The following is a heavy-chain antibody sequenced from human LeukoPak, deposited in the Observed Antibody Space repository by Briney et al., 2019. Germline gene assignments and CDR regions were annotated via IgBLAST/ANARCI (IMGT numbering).Heavy chain of an antibody. CDR1: GFTFSSYA. J-gene: IGHJ4*02. Sequence: GGSLRFSCAASGFTFSSYAMSWVRQAPGKGLEWVSAISGSGGSTYYADSVKGRFTISRDNSKNTLYLQMNSLRAEDTAVYYCAKDQYYYDSSFDYWGQGTLVTVSS. D-gene: IGHD3-22*01. V-gene: IGHV3-23*01. CDR2: ISGSGGST. CDR3: AKDQYYYDSSFDY.